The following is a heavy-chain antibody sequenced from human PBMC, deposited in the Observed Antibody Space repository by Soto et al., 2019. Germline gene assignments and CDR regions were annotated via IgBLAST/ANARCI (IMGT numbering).Heavy chain of an antibody. CDR1: GFTFSSYA. D-gene: IGHD6-25*01. Sequence: GGSLRLSCAAAGFTFSSYAISWVRQAPGKGLEWVSAISGSGGSTYYADSVKGRFTISRDNSKNTLYLQMNSLRAEDTAVYYYAKDRGYSSVYYYYYGMDVWGQGTTVTVSS. CDR3: AKDRGYSSVYYYYYGMDV. J-gene: IGHJ6*02. CDR2: ISGSGGST. V-gene: IGHV3-23*01.